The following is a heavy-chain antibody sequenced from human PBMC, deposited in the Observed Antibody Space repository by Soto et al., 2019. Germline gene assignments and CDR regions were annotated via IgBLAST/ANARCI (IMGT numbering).Heavy chain of an antibody. D-gene: IGHD6-19*01. CDR3: ANGARSSKRGYFDY. V-gene: IGHV3-23*01. J-gene: IGHJ4*02. CDR2: INGSGDST. CDR1: GFTFRKYS. Sequence: GGSLRLSCAASGFTFRKYSMSWVRQAPEKGLEWVSAINGSGDSTYYADYVKDQFTISRDNSKCTLYLQMNSLRAEYTAVYYCANGARSSKRGYFDYWGQGTLVTVSS.